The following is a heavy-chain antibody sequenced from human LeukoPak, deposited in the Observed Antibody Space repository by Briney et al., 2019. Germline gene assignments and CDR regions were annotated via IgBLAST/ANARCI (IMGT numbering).Heavy chain of an antibody. CDR3: ARPNTGATGYFFDY. J-gene: IGHJ4*02. CDR2: ISTYGGST. CDR1: GYTFISYG. Sequence: GASVRVSCKASGYTFISYGVSWVRQAPGQGLEWMGWISTYGGSTNYAQKLQGRVTVTTDTSTRTVYMELRSLTSDDTAVYYCARPNTGATGYFFDYWGQGTLVTVSS. V-gene: IGHV1-18*01. D-gene: IGHD1/OR15-1a*01.